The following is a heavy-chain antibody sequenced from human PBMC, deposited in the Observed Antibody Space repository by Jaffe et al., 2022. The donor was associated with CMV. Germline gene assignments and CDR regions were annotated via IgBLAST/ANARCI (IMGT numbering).Heavy chain of an antibody. J-gene: IGHJ6*03. D-gene: IGHD6-19*01. CDR3: ARHYIVGSGWYYYYYMDV. CDR1: GGSISSYY. V-gene: IGHV4-59*08. Sequence: QVQLQESGPGLVKPSETLSLTCTVSGGSISSYYWSWIRQPPGKGLEWIGYIYYSGSTNYNPSLKSRVTISVDTSKNQFSLKLSSVTAADTAVYYCARHYIVGSGWYYYYYMDVWGKGTTVTVSS. CDR2: IYYSGST.